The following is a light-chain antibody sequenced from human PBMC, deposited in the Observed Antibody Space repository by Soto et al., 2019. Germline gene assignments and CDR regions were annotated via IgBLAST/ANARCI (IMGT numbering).Light chain of an antibody. CDR3: EPDNSCPLT. J-gene: IGKJ4*01. CDR2: TAS. Sequence: DIPVTPSPSSVSASVGDLVTITCRAGQDIGSWLTWYQHKPGKAPKLLISTASSLQSGVPSRFSGSGSWTEFTLTNSSLQPEDCATSECEPDNSCPLTLGGGTKVEIK. V-gene: IGKV1D-12*01. CDR1: QDIGSW.